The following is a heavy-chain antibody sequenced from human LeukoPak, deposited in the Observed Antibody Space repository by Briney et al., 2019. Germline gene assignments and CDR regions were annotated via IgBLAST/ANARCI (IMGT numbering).Heavy chain of an antibody. CDR1: GYTFTSYY. Sequence: ASVKVSYKASGYTFTSYYKHWVRQAPGQGLEWMGIINPSGGSTSYAQKFQGRVTMTRDMSTSTVYMELSSLRSEDTAVYYCARGLPSSGWYDYWGQGTLVTVSS. CDR2: INPSGGST. J-gene: IGHJ4*02. D-gene: IGHD6-19*01. V-gene: IGHV1-46*01. CDR3: ARGLPSSGWYDY.